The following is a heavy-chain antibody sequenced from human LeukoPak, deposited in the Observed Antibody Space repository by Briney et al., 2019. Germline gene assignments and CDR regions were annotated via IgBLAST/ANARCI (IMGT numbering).Heavy chain of an antibody. CDR1: GFTFSSYA. J-gene: IGHJ4*02. CDR2: ISYDGGNK. V-gene: IGHV3-30*04. Sequence: GGSLRLSCAASGFTFSSYAMHWVRQAPGKGLEWVAVISYDGGNKYYADSVKGRFTISRDNSKNTLYLQMNSLRAEDTAVYYCAKDSYDTSIWGQGTLVTVSA. D-gene: IGHD3-22*01. CDR3: AKDSYDTSI.